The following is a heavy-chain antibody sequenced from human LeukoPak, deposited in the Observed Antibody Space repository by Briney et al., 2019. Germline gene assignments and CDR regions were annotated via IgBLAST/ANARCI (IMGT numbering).Heavy chain of an antibody. J-gene: IGHJ6*02. CDR1: GFTFSSYW. CDR2: INHNGNVN. CDR3: ARGGGLDV. V-gene: IGHV3-7*03. D-gene: IGHD3-16*01. Sequence: GSLRLSCAASGFTFSSYWMNWARQAPGKGLEWVASINHNGNVNYCVDSVKGRFTIPRDNAKNSLYLQMSNLRAEDTAVYFCARGGGLDVWGQGATVTVSS.